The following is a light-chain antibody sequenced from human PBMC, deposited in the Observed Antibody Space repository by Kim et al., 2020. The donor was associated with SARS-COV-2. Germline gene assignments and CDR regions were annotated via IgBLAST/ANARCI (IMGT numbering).Light chain of an antibody. CDR3: NSRDSNENVF. Sequence: VALGQTVMITCQGDSLRSYDATWYQHKPGQAPILVIYGKNNRPSGIPDRFSGSSSGNTASLTITGTQAGDEADYYCNSRDSNENVFFGGGTQLPVL. CDR2: GKN. CDR1: SLRSYD. V-gene: IGLV3-19*01. J-gene: IGLJ2*01.